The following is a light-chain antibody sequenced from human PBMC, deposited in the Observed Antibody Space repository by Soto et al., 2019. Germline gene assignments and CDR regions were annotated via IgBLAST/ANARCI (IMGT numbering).Light chain of an antibody. V-gene: IGLV1-40*01. CDR2: GNN. Sequence: QSVLTQPPSVSGAPGQRVTISCTGSSSNIGSGYDVHWYRQLPGTAPKLLIYGNNFRPSGVPERFSVSKSDTSASLAITGLQAEDEADYYCQSYDSSLSGVVFGGGTKLTVL. CDR1: SSNIGSGYD. CDR3: QSYDSSLSGVV. J-gene: IGLJ2*01.